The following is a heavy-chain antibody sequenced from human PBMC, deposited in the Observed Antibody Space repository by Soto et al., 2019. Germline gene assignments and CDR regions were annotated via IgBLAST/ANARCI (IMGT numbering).Heavy chain of an antibody. J-gene: IGHJ5*02. CDR3: ARGPDRAWNYFVRANWFDP. Sequence: EVQLVESGGGLVQPGGSLRLSCAASGFTFSSYWMTWVRQAPGKGLEWLANIKEDGSEKYYVDSVKGRFTISRDNAKNSLYPQVNSLRAEDTAVYYCARGPDRAWNYFVRANWFDPWGQGTLVTVSS. D-gene: IGHD1-7*01. CDR1: GFTFSSYW. V-gene: IGHV3-7*01. CDR2: IKEDGSEK.